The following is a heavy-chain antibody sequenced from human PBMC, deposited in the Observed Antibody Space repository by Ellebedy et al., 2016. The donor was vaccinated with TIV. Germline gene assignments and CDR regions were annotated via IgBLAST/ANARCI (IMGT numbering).Heavy chain of an antibody. J-gene: IGHJ6*04. CDR3: AKGGTYHVYRHVDA. CDR2: INWNSNTI. D-gene: IGHD3-16*02. CDR1: GFTFDDFA. Sequence: GGSLRLXCSASGFTFDDFAMHWVRHIQGKGMEWVSGINWNSNTIEYVDSVRGRFTISRDNAKNSLFLEMSSLRPEDTALYYCAKGGTYHVYRHVDAWGKGTAVSVSS. V-gene: IGHV3-9*01.